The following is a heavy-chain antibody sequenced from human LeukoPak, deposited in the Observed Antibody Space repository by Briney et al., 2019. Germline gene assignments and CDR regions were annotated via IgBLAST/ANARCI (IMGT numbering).Heavy chain of an antibody. CDR3: AKAPAERAYCGGDCYWNYFDY. D-gene: IGHD2-21*02. CDR1: GFTFSSYA. J-gene: IGHJ4*02. V-gene: IGHV3-23*01. Sequence: PGGSLRLSCAASGFTFSSYAMSWVRQAPGKGLEWVSAISGGGGSTYYADSVKGRFTISRDNSKNTLYLQMNSLRAEDTAVYYCAKAPAERAYCGGDCYWNYFDYWGQGTLVTVSS. CDR2: ISGGGGST.